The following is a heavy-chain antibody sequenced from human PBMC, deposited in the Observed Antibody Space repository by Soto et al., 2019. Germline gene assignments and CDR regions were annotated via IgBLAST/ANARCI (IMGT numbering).Heavy chain of an antibody. CDR1: GFTFSSYS. V-gene: IGHV3-23*01. CDR2: ISGSGVST. J-gene: IGHJ4*02. Sequence: PGGSLRLSGAASGFTFSSYSISWVRQAPWKGLEWVSAISGSGVSTYYAASVKGRFTISRDNSKNTLYLQMNSLRAEDTAVYYGAKVWVGTRDAFRCIAAAGGYFDYWGQGTLLTVSS. CDR3: AKVWVGTRDAFRCIAAAGGYFDY. D-gene: IGHD6-13*01.